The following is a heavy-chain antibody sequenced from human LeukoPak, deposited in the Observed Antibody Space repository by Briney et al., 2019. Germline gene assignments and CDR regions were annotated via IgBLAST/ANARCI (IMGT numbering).Heavy chain of an antibody. Sequence: SETLSLTCAVSGGSISSNNWWGWVRQPPGKGLAWIGEIYHSGSPNYNPSLKSRVTISVDKSRNHFSLNLSSVTAADTAVYYCARVNINNWHSCDYWGQGTLVTVSS. CDR2: IYHSGSP. CDR3: ARVNINNWHSCDY. J-gene: IGHJ4*02. V-gene: IGHV4-4*02. D-gene: IGHD1-1*01. CDR1: GGSISSNNW.